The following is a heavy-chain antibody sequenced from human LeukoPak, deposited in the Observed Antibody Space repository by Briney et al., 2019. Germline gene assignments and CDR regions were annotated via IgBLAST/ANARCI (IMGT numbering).Heavy chain of an antibody. CDR1: GFTFSSYG. D-gene: IGHD3-3*01. CDR3: AKRGQDDSVIYY. Sequence: PGGSLRLSCTASGFTFSSYGMHWVRQAPGKGLEWVAFIRYDGRKEYYADPLKGRFTISRDNSKNTLSLQVNSLRAEDTAVYYCAKRGQDDSVIYYWGQGTLVTVPS. J-gene: IGHJ4*02. V-gene: IGHV3-30*02. CDR2: IRYDGRKE.